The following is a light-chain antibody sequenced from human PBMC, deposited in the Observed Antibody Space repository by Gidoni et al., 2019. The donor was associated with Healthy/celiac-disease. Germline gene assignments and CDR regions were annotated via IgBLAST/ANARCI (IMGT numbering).Light chain of an antibody. CDR1: SSNIGAGYD. V-gene: IGLV1-40*01. Sequence: QSVLTKPPSVSGAPGPRVTISCTGSSSNIGAGYDVHWYQQLPGTAPKLLIYGNSNRPSGVPDRFSGSKSGTSASLAITGLQAEDEADYYCQSYDSSLSGSVFGGGTKLTVL. J-gene: IGLJ3*02. CDR3: QSYDSSLSGSV. CDR2: GNS.